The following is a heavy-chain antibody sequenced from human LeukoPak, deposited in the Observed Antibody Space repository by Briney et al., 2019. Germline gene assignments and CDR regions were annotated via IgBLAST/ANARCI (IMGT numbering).Heavy chain of an antibody. Sequence: PGGSLRLSCAASGFTFSSYAMSWVRQAPGKGLEWVSAISDSGGSTYYADSVKGRFTISRDNSKNTLYLQMNSLRAEDTAVYYCAKRSGYSSGWLDYWGQGTLVTVSS. D-gene: IGHD6-19*01. CDR1: GFTFSSYA. V-gene: IGHV3-23*01. CDR3: AKRSGYSSGWLDY. CDR2: ISDSGGST. J-gene: IGHJ4*02.